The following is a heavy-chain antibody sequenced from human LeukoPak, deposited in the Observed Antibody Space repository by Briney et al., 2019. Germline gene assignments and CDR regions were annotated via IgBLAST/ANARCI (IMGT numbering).Heavy chain of an antibody. CDR3: ASQRSIAAAFYDY. CDR2: IYHSGST. J-gene: IGHJ4*02. D-gene: IGHD6-13*01. CDR1: GYSISSGYY. Sequence: SETLSLTCTVSGYSISSGYYWGWIRQPPGKGLEWIGSIYHSGSTYYNPSLKSRVTISVDRSKNQFSLKLSSVTAADTAVYYCASQRSIAAAFYDYWGQGTLVTVSS. V-gene: IGHV4-38-2*02.